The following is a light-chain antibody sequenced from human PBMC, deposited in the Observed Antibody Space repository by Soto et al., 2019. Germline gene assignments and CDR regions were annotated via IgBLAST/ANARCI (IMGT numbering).Light chain of an antibody. Sequence: DIQMTQSPSSLSASVGDRVTITCRASQSIRSHLNWYQQKPGKAPKLLIYAASSLQSGVPSRFIGSGSGTVLLLTFSSLQHEDFATYYCQQSYSTLHPVGQGTKLEI. J-gene: IGKJ2*01. CDR3: QQSYSTLHP. CDR1: QSIRSH. V-gene: IGKV1-39*01. CDR2: AAS.